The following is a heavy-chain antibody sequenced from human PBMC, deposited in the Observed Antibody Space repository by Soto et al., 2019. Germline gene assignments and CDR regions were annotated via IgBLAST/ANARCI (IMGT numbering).Heavy chain of an antibody. CDR1: GDSISSYY. Sequence: QVKLQESGPGLVKPSEKLSLTCAVSGDSISSYYCMWIRQPPGKGLESIGYMYYGRSANYNPSLKSRVTLSVDTSTNQCSLTLSSMTAADTAVYYCALRSMAVVPEYWGQVTLVSVST. CDR2: MYYGRSA. CDR3: ALRSMAVVPEY. V-gene: IGHV4-59*01. J-gene: IGHJ4*02. D-gene: IGHD3-22*01.